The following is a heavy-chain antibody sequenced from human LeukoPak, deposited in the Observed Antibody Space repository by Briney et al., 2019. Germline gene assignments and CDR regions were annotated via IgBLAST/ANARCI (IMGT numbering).Heavy chain of an antibody. CDR1: GFTFSSYG. J-gene: IGHJ4*02. Sequence: PGGSLRLSCAASGFTFSSYGMHWVRQAPGKGLDWVAVISYDGSNKYYADSVKGRFTISRDNSKNTLYLQVNSLRAEDTAVYYCANLIGTAMGTPVIGNFDYWGQGTLVTVSS. CDR3: ANLIGTAMGTPVIGNFDY. V-gene: IGHV3-30*18. CDR2: ISYDGSNK. D-gene: IGHD5-18*01.